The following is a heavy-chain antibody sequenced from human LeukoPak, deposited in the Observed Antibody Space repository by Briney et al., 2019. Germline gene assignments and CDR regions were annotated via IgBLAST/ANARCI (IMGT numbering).Heavy chain of an antibody. D-gene: IGHD2-2*02. Sequence: GGSLRLSCAVSGFTFSSYAMNWVRQAPGKGLEWVSGITGSGGSTYYADSVKGRFTISRDNSKNTLYLQMNSLRAEDTAVYYCAKAGCSSISCYTGWFDPWGQGTLVTVSS. CDR1: GFTFSSYA. CDR2: ITGSGGST. J-gene: IGHJ5*02. CDR3: AKAGCSSISCYTGWFDP. V-gene: IGHV3-23*01.